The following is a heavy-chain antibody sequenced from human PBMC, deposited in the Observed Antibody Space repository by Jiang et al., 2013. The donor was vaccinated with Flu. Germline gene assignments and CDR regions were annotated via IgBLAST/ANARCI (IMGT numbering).Heavy chain of an antibody. D-gene: IGHD1-26*01. J-gene: IGHJ4*02. Sequence: GSGLVKPSETLSLTCTVSGGSISSYYWSWIRQPPGKGLEWIGYIYYSGSTNYNPSLKSRVTISVDTSKNQFSLKLSSVTAADTAVYYCARQAGATTPFDYWGQGTLVTVSS. CDR1: GGSISSYY. V-gene: IGHV4-59*08. CDR3: ARQAGATTPFDY. CDR2: IYYSGST.